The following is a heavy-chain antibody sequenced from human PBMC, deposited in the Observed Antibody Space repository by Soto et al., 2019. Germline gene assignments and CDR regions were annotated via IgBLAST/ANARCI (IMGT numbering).Heavy chain of an antibody. V-gene: IGHV3-30-3*01. Sequence: GGSLRLSCAASGFTFSSYAMHWVRQAPGKGLEWVAVISYDGSNKYYADSVKGRFTISRDNSKNTLYLQMNSLRAEDTAVYYCARGLLWSPFDYWGQGTLVTVS. CDR2: ISYDGSNK. J-gene: IGHJ4*02. CDR1: GFTFSSYA. CDR3: ARGLLWSPFDY. D-gene: IGHD3-10*01.